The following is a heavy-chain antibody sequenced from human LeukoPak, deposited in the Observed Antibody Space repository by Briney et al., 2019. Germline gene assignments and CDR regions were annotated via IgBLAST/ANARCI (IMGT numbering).Heavy chain of an antibody. D-gene: IGHD2-15*01. V-gene: IGHV4-39*01. CDR1: GGSISSSSYY. Sequence: SETLSLTCTVSGGSISSSSYYWGWIRQPPGKGLEWIGSIYYSGSTYYNPSLKSRVTISVDTSKNQFSLKLSSVTAADTAVYYCARAYCSGGSCRYYYGMDVWGQGTTVTVSS. J-gene: IGHJ6*02. CDR2: IYYSGST. CDR3: ARAYCSGGSCRYYYGMDV.